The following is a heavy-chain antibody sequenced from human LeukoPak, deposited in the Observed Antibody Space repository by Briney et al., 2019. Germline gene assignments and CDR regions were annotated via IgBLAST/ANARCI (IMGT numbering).Heavy chain of an antibody. Sequence: GGSLRLSCAASGFSFSTYAMNWVRQAPGKGLEWASYISRSGTTIRPADSVKGRFTISRDNAKNSLYLKMNSLRAGDTAVYYCATEGEGWLQPYWGQGTLVTVSS. CDR2: ISRSGTTI. V-gene: IGHV3-48*01. CDR3: ATEGEGWLQPY. D-gene: IGHD5-24*01. CDR1: GFSFSTYA. J-gene: IGHJ4*02.